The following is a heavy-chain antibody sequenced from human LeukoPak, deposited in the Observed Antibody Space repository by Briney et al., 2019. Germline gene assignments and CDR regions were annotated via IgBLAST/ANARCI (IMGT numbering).Heavy chain of an antibody. CDR3: ARDGDYGDYEY. V-gene: IGHV4-61*02. D-gene: IGHD4-17*01. Sequence: SETLSLTCAVSGVSITSGSYYWCWIRQPAGKGLEWIGRIHTSGTTNYDPSLRSRVTILADTSKNQFSLKLTSVTAADTAVYYCARDGDYGDYEYWGQGTLVTVSS. CDR1: GVSITSGSYY. CDR2: IHTSGTT. J-gene: IGHJ4*02.